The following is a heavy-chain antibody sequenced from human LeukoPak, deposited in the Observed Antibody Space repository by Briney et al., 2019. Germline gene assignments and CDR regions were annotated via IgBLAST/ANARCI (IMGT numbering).Heavy chain of an antibody. Sequence: PSETLSLTCTVSGGSTSSSSYYWGWIRQPPGKGLEWIGSIYYSGSTYYNPSLKSRVTISVDTSKNQFSLKLSSVTAADTAVYYCAREGSDPLNWFDPWGQGTLVTVSS. D-gene: IGHD3-10*01. J-gene: IGHJ5*02. V-gene: IGHV4-39*07. CDR1: GGSTSSSSYY. CDR3: AREGSDPLNWFDP. CDR2: IYYSGST.